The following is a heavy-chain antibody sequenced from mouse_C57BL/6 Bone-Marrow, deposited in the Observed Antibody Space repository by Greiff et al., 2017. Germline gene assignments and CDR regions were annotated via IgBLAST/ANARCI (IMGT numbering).Heavy chain of an antibody. V-gene: IGHV1-76*01. CDR1: GYTFTDYY. D-gene: IGHD2-3*01. CDR3: ARGWLRFAY. Sequence: VQLQQSGAELVRPGASVKLSCKASGYTFTDYYINWVKQRPGQGLEWIARIYPGSGITYYNEKFKGKATLTAEKSSSTAYMQLSSLTSEDSAVYFCARGWLRFAYWGQGTLVTVSA. CDR2: IYPGSGIT. J-gene: IGHJ3*01.